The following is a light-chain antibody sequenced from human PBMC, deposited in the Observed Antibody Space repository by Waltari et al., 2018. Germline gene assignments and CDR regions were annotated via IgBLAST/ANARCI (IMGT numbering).Light chain of an antibody. Sequence: DIQMTQYPSTLSASVGDRVTITCRASQSISSWLAWYQQKPGKAPKLLIYKASSLESGVPSRFSGSGSGTEFTLTISSLQPDDFATYYCQQYNTQYTFGQGTKLEIK. CDR1: QSISSW. CDR2: KAS. CDR3: QQYNTQYT. J-gene: IGKJ2*01. V-gene: IGKV1-5*03.